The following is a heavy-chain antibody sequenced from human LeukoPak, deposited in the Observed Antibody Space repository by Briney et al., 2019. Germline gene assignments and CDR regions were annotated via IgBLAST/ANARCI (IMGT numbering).Heavy chain of an antibody. D-gene: IGHD5-12*01. CDR3: ASLYSGYDGYYFDY. CDR2: MNPNSGNT. J-gene: IGHJ4*02. V-gene: IGHV1-8*01. Sequence: ASVKVSCKASGYTFTSYDINWVRQATGQGLEWMGWMNPNSGNTGYAQKFQGRVTMTRNTSISTAYMELSSLRSEDTAVYYCASLYSGYDGYYFDYWGQGTLVTVPS. CDR1: GYTFTSYD.